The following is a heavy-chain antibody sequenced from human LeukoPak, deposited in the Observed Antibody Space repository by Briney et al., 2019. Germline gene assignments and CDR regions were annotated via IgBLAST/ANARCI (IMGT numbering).Heavy chain of an antibody. CDR1: GFTFSSYR. J-gene: IGHJ6*02. D-gene: IGHD1-26*01. CDR2: ISDSSSYI. V-gene: IGHV3-21*01. CDR3: TKGENGMDV. Sequence: GGALRLSCAAPGFTFSSYRMNWGRQAPGEGLEWVSSISDSSSYIYHADSVKGRFTISRDNAKNSVYLQMNSLRAEDTATYYCTKGENGMDVWGQGTTVTVSS.